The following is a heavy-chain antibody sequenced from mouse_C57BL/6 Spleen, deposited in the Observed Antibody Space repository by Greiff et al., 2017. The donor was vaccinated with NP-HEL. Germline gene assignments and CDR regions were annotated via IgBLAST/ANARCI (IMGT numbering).Heavy chain of an antibody. V-gene: IGHV1-80*01. Sequence: VQLQESGAELVKPGASVKISCKASGYAFSSYWMNWVKQRPGKGLEWIGQIYPGDGDTNYNGKFKGKATLTADKSSSTAYMQLSSLTSEDSAVYFCARDGNPWHFDVWGTGTTVTVSS. J-gene: IGHJ1*03. CDR2: IYPGDGDT. D-gene: IGHD2-1*01. CDR1: GYAFSSYW. CDR3: ARDGNPWHFDV.